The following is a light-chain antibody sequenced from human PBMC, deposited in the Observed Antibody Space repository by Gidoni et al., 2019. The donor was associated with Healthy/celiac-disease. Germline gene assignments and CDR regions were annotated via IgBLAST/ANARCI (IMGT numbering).Light chain of an antibody. J-gene: IGKJ4*01. CDR1: QSVSSSY. V-gene: IGKV3-20*01. Sequence: EIVLTQSPGTLSLSPGERATLSCRASQSVSSSYLAWYQQKPGQAPRLLSYGASSRATGIPDRFSGSGSGTDFTLTISRLEPEDFAVYYCQQYDSSRGTFGGGTKVEIK. CDR2: GAS. CDR3: QQYDSSRGT.